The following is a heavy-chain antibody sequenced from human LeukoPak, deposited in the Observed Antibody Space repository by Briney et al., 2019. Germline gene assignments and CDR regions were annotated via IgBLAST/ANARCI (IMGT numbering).Heavy chain of an antibody. Sequence: SETLSLTCTVSGGSISSSSYYWGWIRQPPGKGLEWIGSTYYSGSTYYNPSLKSRVNISVDTSKNQSSLKLSSVTAADTAVYYCARDGYYYDSSGYYYEYYFDYWGQGTLVTVSS. J-gene: IGHJ4*02. CDR1: GGSISSSSYY. CDR3: ARDGYYYDSSGYYYEYYFDY. D-gene: IGHD3-22*01. CDR2: TYYSGST. V-gene: IGHV4-39*07.